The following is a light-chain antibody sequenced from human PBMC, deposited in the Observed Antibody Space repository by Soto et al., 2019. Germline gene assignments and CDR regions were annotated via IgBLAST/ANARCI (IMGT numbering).Light chain of an antibody. J-gene: IGKJ1*01. CDR3: QHSTNLPRK. V-gene: IGKV3-15*01. CDR1: QSVGTN. Sequence: IVMTQSPDILSVSPGERATLSCRASQSVGTNLAWYQQKPGQAPRLLTSGAATRATGIPARFSGRGSGTESTLTFSSLQPEDLPVYYSQHSTNLPRKFGQGTKVDIK. CDR2: GAA.